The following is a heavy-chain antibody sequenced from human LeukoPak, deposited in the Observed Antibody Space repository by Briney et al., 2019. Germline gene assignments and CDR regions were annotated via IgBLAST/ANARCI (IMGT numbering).Heavy chain of an antibody. CDR1: GYSINSGYY. D-gene: IGHD3-9*01. J-gene: IGHJ4*02. V-gene: IGHV4-38-2*02. CDR2: IYHSGST. Sequence: SETLSLTCTVSGYSINSGYYWGWIRQPPGKGLEWIGSIYHSGSTYYNPSLKSRVTISVDTSKNQFSLKLSSVTAADTAVYYCARDSAFSDWSFDYWGQGTLATVSS. CDR3: ARDSAFSDWSFDY.